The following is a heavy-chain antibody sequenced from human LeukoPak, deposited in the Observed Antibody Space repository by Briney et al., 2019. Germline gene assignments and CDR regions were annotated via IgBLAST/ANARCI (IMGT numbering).Heavy chain of an antibody. Sequence: PGGSLRLSCAASGFTFSSYAMSWVRQAPGKGLEWVSAISGSGGSTYYADSVKGRFTISRDNSKNTLYLQMNSLRAEDTAVYYCAKAGVGATGGGGYYFDYWGQGTLVTVSS. V-gene: IGHV3-23*01. J-gene: IGHJ4*02. CDR1: GFTFSSYA. CDR2: ISGSGGST. D-gene: IGHD1-26*01. CDR3: AKAGVGATGGGGYYFDY.